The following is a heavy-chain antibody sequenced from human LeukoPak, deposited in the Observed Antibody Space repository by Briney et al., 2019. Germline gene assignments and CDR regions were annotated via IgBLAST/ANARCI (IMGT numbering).Heavy chain of an antibody. Sequence: PVKVSCKASGGTFSSYAITWVRQAPGQGLEWMGRIIPILGIANYAQKFQGRVTITADKSTSTAYMDLSSLRSEDTAVYYCARDFGYSGSYPDYWGQGTLVTVSS. V-gene: IGHV1-69*04. CDR2: IIPILGIA. CDR3: ARDFGYSGSYPDY. D-gene: IGHD1-26*01. CDR1: GGTFSSYA. J-gene: IGHJ4*02.